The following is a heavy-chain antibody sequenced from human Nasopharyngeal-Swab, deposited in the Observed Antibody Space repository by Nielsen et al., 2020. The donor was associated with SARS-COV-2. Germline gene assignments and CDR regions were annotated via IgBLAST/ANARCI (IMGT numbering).Heavy chain of an antibody. CDR1: GVTFSSYA. D-gene: IGHD3-22*01. V-gene: IGHV1-69*06. Sequence: SVTVSCKASGVTFSSYAISCVRQAPGQGLEWMGGIIPIFGTAIYVQKFQGRVTMTEDTSTDTAYMELSSLRSEDTAVYYCATDESSGYFFDYWGQGTLVTVSS. CDR3: ATDESSGYFFDY. J-gene: IGHJ4*02. CDR2: IIPIFGTA.